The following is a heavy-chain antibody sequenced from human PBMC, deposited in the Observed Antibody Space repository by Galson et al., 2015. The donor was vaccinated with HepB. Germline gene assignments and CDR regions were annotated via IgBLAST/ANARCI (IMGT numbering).Heavy chain of an antibody. CDR1: GGTFSSYA. CDR2: IIPIFGTA. CDR3: ARANRDGYNWYCFDY. V-gene: IGHV1-69*13. J-gene: IGHJ4*02. Sequence: SVKVSCKASGGTFSSYAISWVRQAPGQGLEWMGGIIPIFGTANYAQKFQGRVTITADESTSTAYMELSSLRSEDTAVYYCARANRDGYNWYCFDYWGQGTLVTVSS. D-gene: IGHD5-24*01.